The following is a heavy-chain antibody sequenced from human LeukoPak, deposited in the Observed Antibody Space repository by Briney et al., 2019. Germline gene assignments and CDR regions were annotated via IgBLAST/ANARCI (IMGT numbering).Heavy chain of an antibody. CDR1: GFTFYDYA. CDR2: ISWNSGSI. Sequence: GGSLRLSCAASGFTFYDYAMNWVRQAPGQGLEWVSGISWNSGSIGYADSVKGRFTISRDNAKNSLYLQMNSLRAEDTALYYCAKDLLSAALDYWGQGTLVTVSS. V-gene: IGHV3-9*01. CDR3: AKDLLSAALDY. D-gene: IGHD2-2*01. J-gene: IGHJ4*02.